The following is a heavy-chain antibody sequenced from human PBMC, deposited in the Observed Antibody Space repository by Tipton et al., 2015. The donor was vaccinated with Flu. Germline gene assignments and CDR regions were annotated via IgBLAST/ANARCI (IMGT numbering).Heavy chain of an antibody. D-gene: IGHD2-21*02. Sequence: QSGAEVKKPGESLKISCKGSGSTFSSYWIAWVRQMPGKGLEWMGIIYPDDSDTKYSPSFQGHVTFSVDKSVSTAYLQWSSLKASDTAIYFCVRQNCGGDCYPDYWGQGTLVTVSS. V-gene: IGHV5-51*01. J-gene: IGHJ4*02. CDR3: VRQNCGGDCYPDY. CDR2: IYPDDSDT. CDR1: GSTFSSYW.